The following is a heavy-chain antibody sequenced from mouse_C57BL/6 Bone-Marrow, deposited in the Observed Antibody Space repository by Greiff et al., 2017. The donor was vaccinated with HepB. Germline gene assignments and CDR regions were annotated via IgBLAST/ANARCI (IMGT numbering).Heavy chain of an antibody. Sequence: EVQLKESGGGLVQPGGSLKLSCAASGFTFSDYYMYWVRQTPEKRLEWVAYISNGGGSTYYPDTVKGRFTISRDNAKNTLYLQMSRLKSEDTAMYYCARHEVYYGSPLAYWGQGTLVTVSA. J-gene: IGHJ3*01. V-gene: IGHV5-12*01. CDR2: ISNGGGST. D-gene: IGHD1-1*01. CDR1: GFTFSDYY. CDR3: ARHEVYYGSPLAY.